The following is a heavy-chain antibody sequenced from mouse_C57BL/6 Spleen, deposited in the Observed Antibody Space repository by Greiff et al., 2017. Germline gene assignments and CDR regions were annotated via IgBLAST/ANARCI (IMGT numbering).Heavy chain of an antibody. CDR3: ARGGLAVTDAMDY. V-gene: IGHV1-64*01. CDR2: IHPKSGST. CDR1: GYTFTSYW. D-gene: IGHD2-13*01. J-gene: IGHJ4*01. Sequence: VQLQQPGAELVKPGASVKLSCKASGYTFTSYWMHWVKQRPGQGLEWIGMIHPKSGSTNYNVKFKSKATLTADTSSSTAYMQPCMQTSEYSSVYYCARGGLAVTDAMDYWGQGTSVTVSS.